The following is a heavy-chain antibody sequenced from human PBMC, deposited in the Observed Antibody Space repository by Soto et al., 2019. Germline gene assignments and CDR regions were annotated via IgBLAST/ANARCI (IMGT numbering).Heavy chain of an antibody. Sequence: ESLKLAFKASGYYFSRTWIVWVRQLPGKGLDWLGIIYPGDSETRYSPSFRGQVTFSVDMSISTAYLQWSSLKTSDIAIYYCARLVGAYDSYFDHWGQGTRVTVSS. V-gene: IGHV5-51*01. CDR3: ARLVGAYDSYFDH. CDR1: GYYFSRTW. J-gene: IGHJ4*02. D-gene: IGHD5-12*01. CDR2: IYPGDSET.